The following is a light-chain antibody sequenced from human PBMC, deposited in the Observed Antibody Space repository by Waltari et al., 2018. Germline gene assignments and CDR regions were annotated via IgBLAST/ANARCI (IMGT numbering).Light chain of an antibody. CDR2: DAS. CDR3: QQFNTGYS. V-gene: IGKV3-15*01. CDR1: RAIASK. Sequence: EIVLTQSPATLSVSPGGGATLSCRASRAIASKVAWYQQRPGQPLRLLIFDASTRAPGIPERFSGSWSGPEFTLTISSLQSEESAVYFGQQFNTGYSFGQGTKLEI. J-gene: IGKJ2*01.